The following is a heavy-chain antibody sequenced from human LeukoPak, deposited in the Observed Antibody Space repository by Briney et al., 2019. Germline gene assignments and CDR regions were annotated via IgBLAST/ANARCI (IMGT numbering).Heavy chain of an antibody. CDR3: AKAMVGDYFDY. CDR2: ISWNSGSI. J-gene: IGHJ4*02. Sequence: GGSLRLSCAASGFTVSSNYLSWVRQAPGKGLEWVSGISWNSGSIGYADSVKGRFTISRDNAKNSLYLQMNSLRAEDTALYYCAKAMVGDYFDYWGQGTLVTVSS. V-gene: IGHV3-9*01. CDR1: GFTVSSNY. D-gene: IGHD3-10*01.